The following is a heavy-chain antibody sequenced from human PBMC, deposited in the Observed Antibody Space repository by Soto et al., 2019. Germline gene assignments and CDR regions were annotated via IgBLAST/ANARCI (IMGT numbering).Heavy chain of an antibody. Sequence: QVQLVQSGAEVKKPGASVKVSCKASGYTFTSYGISWVRQAPGQGLEWMGWISAYNGNTNYAQKLQGRVTMTTDTSTXXAXMXXRSLRSDDTAVYYCARYCSSTSCDVAVAGTSPFDYWGQGTLVTVSS. CDR1: GYTFTSYG. CDR3: ARYCSSTSCDVAVAGTSPFDY. V-gene: IGHV1-18*01. D-gene: IGHD2-2*01. J-gene: IGHJ4*02. CDR2: ISAYNGNT.